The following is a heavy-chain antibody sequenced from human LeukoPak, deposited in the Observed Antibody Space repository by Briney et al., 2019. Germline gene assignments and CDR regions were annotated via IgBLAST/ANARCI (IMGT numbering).Heavy chain of an antibody. Sequence: SETLSLTCAVYGGSFSGYYWSWIRQPPGKGLEWIGEINHSGSTNYNPSLRSRVTISVDTSKNQFSLKLSSVTAADAAVYYCERRYRGGRRDYWGKGTLVNVSS. V-gene: IGHV4-34*01. CDR2: INHSGST. J-gene: IGHJ4*02. CDR1: GGSFSGYY. CDR3: ERRYRGGRRDY. D-gene: IGHD4-23*01.